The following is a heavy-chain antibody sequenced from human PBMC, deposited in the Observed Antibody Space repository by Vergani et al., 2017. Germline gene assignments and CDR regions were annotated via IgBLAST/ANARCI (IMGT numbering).Heavy chain of an antibody. V-gene: IGHV3-9*01. J-gene: IGHJ4*02. CDR3: AKDGAAAGPFDY. CDR1: GFTFDDYA. Sequence: EVQLVESGGGLVQPGRSLRLSCAASGFTFDDYAMHWVRQAPGKGLEWGSGICWHSGSIGYADSVKGRFTIPRDNAKNSLYLQMNSLRAEDTAVYYCAKDGAAAGPFDYWGQGTLVTVSS. D-gene: IGHD6-13*01. CDR2: ICWHSGSI.